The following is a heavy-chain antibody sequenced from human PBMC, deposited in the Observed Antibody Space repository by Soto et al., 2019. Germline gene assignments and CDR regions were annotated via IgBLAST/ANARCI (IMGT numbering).Heavy chain of an antibody. CDR2: ISGSGGST. V-gene: IGHV3-23*01. J-gene: IGHJ4*02. D-gene: IGHD2-2*01. CDR1: GFTFSSYA. Sequence: GGSLRLSCAASGFTFSSYAMSWVRQAPGKGLEWVSAISGSGGSTYYADSVKGRFTISRDNSKNTLYLQMNSLRAEDTAVYYCAKDHCSSTSCYRWSNLVDYWGQGTLVTVSS. CDR3: AKDHCSSTSCYRWSNLVDY.